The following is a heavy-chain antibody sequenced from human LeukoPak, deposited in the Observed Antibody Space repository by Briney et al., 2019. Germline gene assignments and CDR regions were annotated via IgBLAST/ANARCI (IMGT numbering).Heavy chain of an antibody. Sequence: GGSLRLSCAASGFTFSNYWMSWVRQAPGKGLEWVANIKQDGSEKYYVDSVKGRFTVSRDNAKNSLYLQMNSLRAEDTAAYYCARVQGSSGPGIFEYWGQETLVTVSS. CDR2: IKQDGSEK. V-gene: IGHV3-7*01. CDR1: GFTFSNYW. D-gene: IGHD6-19*01. CDR3: ARVQGSSGPGIFEY. J-gene: IGHJ4*02.